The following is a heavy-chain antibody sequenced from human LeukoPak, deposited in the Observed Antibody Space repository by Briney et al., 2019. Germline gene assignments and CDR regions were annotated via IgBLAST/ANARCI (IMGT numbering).Heavy chain of an antibody. D-gene: IGHD1-26*01. J-gene: IGHJ4*02. Sequence: GGSLRLSCAASGFTFSSCGMHWVRQAPGKGLEWVAVISNDGSTQYYADSVKGRFTISRDNSKNTLYLQMNSLRAEDTAVYYCAKGDTGIVGAAFDYWGQGTLVTVSS. CDR3: AKGDTGIVGAAFDY. CDR1: GFTFSSCG. CDR2: ISNDGSTQ. V-gene: IGHV3-30*18.